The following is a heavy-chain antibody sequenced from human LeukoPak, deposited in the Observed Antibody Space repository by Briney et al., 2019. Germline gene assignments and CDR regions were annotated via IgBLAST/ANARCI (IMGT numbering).Heavy chain of an antibody. V-gene: IGHV4-59*01. J-gene: IGHJ6*04. Sequence: SETLSLTCTVSGCSISSYYWSWIRQPPGKGLEWISYIYYSGSTNYNPSLKSRVTISVDTSKNHFSLQLSSVTAADTAVYYCARVTYSSRWPIYYYYGMDVWGKGTTVTVSS. D-gene: IGHD6-13*01. CDR2: IYYSGST. CDR1: GCSISSYY. CDR3: ARVTYSSRWPIYYYYGMDV.